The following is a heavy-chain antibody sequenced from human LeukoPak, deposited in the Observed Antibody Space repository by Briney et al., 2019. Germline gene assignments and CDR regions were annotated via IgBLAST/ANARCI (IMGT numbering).Heavy chain of an antibody. D-gene: IGHD3-16*01. J-gene: IGHJ4*02. V-gene: IGHV4-4*07. CDR3: ARTFWGTYIDY. CDR1: GGSTSSYY. CDR2: IYASGST. Sequence: SETLSLTCTVSGGSTSSYYWSWIRQPAGKGLEWIGRIYASGSTTYNPSLKSRVTISLDTSNNQSSLKLSSVTAADTAVYYCARTFWGTYIDYWGQGTLVTVSS.